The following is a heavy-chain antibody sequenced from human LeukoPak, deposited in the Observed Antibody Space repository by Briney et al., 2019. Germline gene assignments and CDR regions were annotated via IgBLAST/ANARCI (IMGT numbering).Heavy chain of an antibody. J-gene: IGHJ3*02. D-gene: IGHD2-2*01. Sequence: PGGSLRLSCAASGFTFDDYAMHWVRQAPGKGLEWVSGISWNSGSIGYADSVKGRFTISRDNAKNSLYLQMNSLRAEDMALYYCAKSGSSSTASGAFDIWGQGTMVTVSS. CDR1: GFTFDDYA. CDR2: ISWNSGSI. V-gene: IGHV3-9*03. CDR3: AKSGSSSTASGAFDI.